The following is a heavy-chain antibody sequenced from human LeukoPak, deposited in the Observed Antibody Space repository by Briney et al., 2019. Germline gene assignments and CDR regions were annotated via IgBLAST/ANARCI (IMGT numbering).Heavy chain of an antibody. Sequence: PGGSLRLSCAASGFTFSSYGMNWVRQAPGKGLEWVSYISSSGSNIYYADSVKGRFTISRDNAKHSLYLQMNSLRAEDTAVYYCARVTTGYDLTARYYYYMDVWGKGTAVTVSS. D-gene: IGHD5-12*01. J-gene: IGHJ6*03. V-gene: IGHV3-48*03. CDR2: ISSSGSNI. CDR1: GFTFSSYG. CDR3: ARVTTGYDLTARYYYYMDV.